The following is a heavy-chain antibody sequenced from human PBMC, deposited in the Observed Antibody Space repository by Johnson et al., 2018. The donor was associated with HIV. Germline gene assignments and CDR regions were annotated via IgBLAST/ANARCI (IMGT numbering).Heavy chain of an antibody. J-gene: IGHJ3*01. Sequence: QVQLVESGGGVVQPGGSLRLSCAASGFTVSSYAMHWVRQAPGKGLEWVAVISYDGSNKNYADSLKGRFAISRDNSRNTLDLRMDSLRVEDTAVYYCAREAYYARAFDLWGQGTMVTVSS. D-gene: IGHD3-3*01. V-gene: IGHV3-30*09. CDR1: GFTVSSYA. CDR2: ISYDGSNK. CDR3: AREAYYARAFDL.